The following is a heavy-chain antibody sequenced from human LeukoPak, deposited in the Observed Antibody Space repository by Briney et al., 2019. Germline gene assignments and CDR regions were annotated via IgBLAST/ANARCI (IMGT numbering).Heavy chain of an antibody. J-gene: IGHJ4*02. CDR1: GFTFSSYG. D-gene: IGHD6-19*01. CDR3: AKDLRWDSTAWYFDY. Sequence: GGSLRLSCAASGFTFSSYGMHWVRQAPGKGLEWVAFIRYDGSNKYYADSVKGRFTISRDNSKNTLYLQMNSLRPEDTAVYYCAKDLRWDSTAWYFDYWGQGILVTVSS. V-gene: IGHV3-30*02. CDR2: IRYDGSNK.